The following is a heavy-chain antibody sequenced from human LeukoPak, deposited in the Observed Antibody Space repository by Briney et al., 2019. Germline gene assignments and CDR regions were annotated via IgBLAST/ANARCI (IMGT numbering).Heavy chain of an antibody. CDR2: IRSSGSTT. V-gene: IGHV3-48*04. CDR3: ARNNGMDV. Sequence: QSGGSLRLSCAASGFTFSSYSMNWVRQAPGKGLEWISYIRSSGSTTLYADSVEGRFTISKDNAKNSLYLQMNSLRAEDTALYHCARNNGMDVWGQGTTVIVSS. CDR1: GFTFSSYS. J-gene: IGHJ6*02.